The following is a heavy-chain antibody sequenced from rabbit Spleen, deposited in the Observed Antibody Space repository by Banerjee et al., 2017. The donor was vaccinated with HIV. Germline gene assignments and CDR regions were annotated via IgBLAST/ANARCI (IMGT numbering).Heavy chain of an antibody. CDR1: GFSFSFSNY. Sequence: QSLEESGGGLVKPGASLTLTCKASGFSFSFSNYLCWVRQPPGKGPEWIACIDTNDGDTAYANWPKCRFTISKTAPTTVTLQMTSLTAADTATYLCARDLVGVIGWNFNLWGQGTLVTVS. CDR3: ARDLVGVIGWNFNL. CDR2: IDTNDGDT. D-gene: IGHD1-1*01. V-gene: IGHV1S40*01. J-gene: IGHJ4*01.